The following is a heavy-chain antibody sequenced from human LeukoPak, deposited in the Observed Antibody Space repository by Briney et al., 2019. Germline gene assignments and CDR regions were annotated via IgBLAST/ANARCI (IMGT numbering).Heavy chain of an antibody. CDR1: GFTFSDYY. V-gene: IGHV3-11*06. CDR2: ISSSSSYI. J-gene: IGHJ6*02. Sequence: KSGGSLRLSCAASGFTFSDYYMSWIRQAPGKGLEWVSSISSSSSYIYYADSVKGRFTISRDNSKNTLYLQMNSLRAEDTAVYYCARDAVPGTTYSSGWYYYGMDVWGQGTTVTVSS. CDR3: ARDAVPGTTYSSGWYYYGMDV. D-gene: IGHD6-19*01.